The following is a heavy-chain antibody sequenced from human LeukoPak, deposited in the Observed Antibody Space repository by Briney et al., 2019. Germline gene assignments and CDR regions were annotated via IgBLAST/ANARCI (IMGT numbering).Heavy chain of an antibody. J-gene: IGHJ5*02. D-gene: IGHD6-13*01. Sequence: GGSLRLSCAASGFTVSDNYMSWVRQAPGKGLEWVSAMYSGGDTYYADSVKGRFTFSRDITKNTLYLQMNGLRTEDTAMYYCARDAPQVPAAGVLASWGQGTLVTVSS. CDR1: GFTVSDNY. V-gene: IGHV3-53*01. CDR3: ARDAPQVPAAGVLAS. CDR2: MYSGGDT.